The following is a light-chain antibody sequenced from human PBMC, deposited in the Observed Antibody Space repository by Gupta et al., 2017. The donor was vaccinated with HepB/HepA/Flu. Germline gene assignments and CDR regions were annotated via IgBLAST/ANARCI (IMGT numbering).Light chain of an antibody. CDR2: EAS. Sequence: DEVMPQSSLFSPVALGKLAIISCRSHESVVHLDWFQQRPGQSPRRLIYEASRWESGVPERFSGSGSGTEFTLKISRVEPEDLGIYYCMQETHWPYSFGQGTKLEI. V-gene: IGKV2-30*02. J-gene: IGKJ2*03. CDR3: MQETHWPYS. CDR1: ESVVH.